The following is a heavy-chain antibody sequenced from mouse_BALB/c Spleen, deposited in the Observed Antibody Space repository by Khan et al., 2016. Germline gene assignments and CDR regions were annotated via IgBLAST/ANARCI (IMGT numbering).Heavy chain of an antibody. D-gene: IGHD2-4*01. J-gene: IGHJ3*01. CDR1: GFSLTGFS. CDR3: ASYYDYDGGFAY. Sequence: VELVESGPGLVAPSQSLSITCTVSGFSLTGFSVNWVRQPPGKGLEWLGMIWGDGSTDYNSALKSRLSISKDNSKSQVFLKMNSLQTDDTARYCCASYYDYDGGFAYWGQGTLVTVSA. CDR2: IWGDGST. V-gene: IGHV2-6-7*01.